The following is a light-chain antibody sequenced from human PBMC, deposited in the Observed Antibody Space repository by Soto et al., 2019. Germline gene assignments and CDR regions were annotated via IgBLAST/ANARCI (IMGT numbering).Light chain of an antibody. CDR2: DVT. Sequence: QSALTQPRSVSGSPGQSVTISCTGTSSDVGTYNYVSWYQQHPGKAPTLVIYDVTKRPSGVPDRFSGSKSGNTASLTISGLQAEDEADYYCCSYAGSSLWVFGGGTKLTVL. CDR1: SSDVGTYNY. V-gene: IGLV2-11*01. J-gene: IGLJ3*02. CDR3: CSYAGSSLWV.